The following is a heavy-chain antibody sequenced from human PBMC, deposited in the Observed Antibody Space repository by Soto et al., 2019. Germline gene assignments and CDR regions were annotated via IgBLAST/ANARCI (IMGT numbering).Heavy chain of an antibody. CDR3: ARDGSAAAGPNPYYYGVPMDV. CDR2: TYNGGST. J-gene: IGHJ6*03. Sequence: GGSLRLSCAASGLTVSNNYMSWVRQAPGKGLEWVAVTYNGGSTYYADSVKGRFTISRDNSKNTLYLQMNSLRAEDTAVYYCARDGSAAAGPNPYYYGVPMDVWGKGTTVTVSS. V-gene: IGHV3-66*02. D-gene: IGHD6-13*01. CDR1: GLTVSNNY.